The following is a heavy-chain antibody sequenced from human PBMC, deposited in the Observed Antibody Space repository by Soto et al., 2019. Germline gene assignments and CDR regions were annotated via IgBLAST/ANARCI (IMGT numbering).Heavy chain of an antibody. V-gene: IGHV3-66*04. D-gene: IGHD6-19*01. CDR1: GFTVSSNY. CDR3: ARHKQWHDAFDI. CDR2: IYSGGST. Sequence: GGSLRLSCAASGFTVSSNYMSWVRQAPGKGLEWVSVIYSGGSTYYADSVKGRFTISRDNSKNTLYLQMNSLRAEDTAVYYCARHKQWHDAFDIWGQGTMVTVSS. J-gene: IGHJ3*02.